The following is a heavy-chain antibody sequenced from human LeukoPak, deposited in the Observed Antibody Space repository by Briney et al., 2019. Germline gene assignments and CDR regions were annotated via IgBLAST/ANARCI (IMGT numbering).Heavy chain of an antibody. Sequence: GGSLRLSCAASGFTFSSYAMSWVRKAPGKGLEWVSAISGSGGSTYYADSVKGRFTISRDNSKNTLYLQMNSLRAEDTAVYYCATLEMATIISEIYFDYWGQGTLVTVSS. D-gene: IGHD5-24*01. J-gene: IGHJ4*02. CDR1: GFTFSSYA. V-gene: IGHV3-23*01. CDR3: ATLEMATIISEIYFDY. CDR2: ISGSGGST.